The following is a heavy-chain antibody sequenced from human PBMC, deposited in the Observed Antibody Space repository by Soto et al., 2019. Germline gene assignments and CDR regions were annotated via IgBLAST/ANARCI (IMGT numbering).Heavy chain of an antibody. J-gene: IGHJ6*02. CDR3: ARGGRDCTNDVCYSHYYYYGMDV. CDR2: IYPGDSDT. Sequence: PGESLKISCKGSGYSFTSYWISWVRQMPGKGLEWMGIIYPGDSDTRYSPSFQGQVTISADKSISTAYLQWSSLKASDTAMYYCARGGRDCTNDVCYSHYYYYGMDVWGQGNTVTVSS. D-gene: IGHD2-8*01. V-gene: IGHV5-51*01. CDR1: GYSFTSYW.